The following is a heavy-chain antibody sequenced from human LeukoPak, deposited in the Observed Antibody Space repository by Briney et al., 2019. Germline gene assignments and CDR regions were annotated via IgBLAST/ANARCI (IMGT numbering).Heavy chain of an antibody. J-gene: IGHJ4*02. Sequence: ASVKVSCKASGYTFTGYYMHWVRQAPGQGLEWMGRINPNSGGTNYAQKFQGRVTMTRDTSISTAYMELSSLRSEDTAVYYCARDQGSDTLTGYYTGSFDYWGQGTLVTVSS. D-gene: IGHD3-9*01. CDR3: ARDQGSDTLTGYYTGSFDY. V-gene: IGHV1-2*06. CDR1: GYTFTGYY. CDR2: INPNSGGT.